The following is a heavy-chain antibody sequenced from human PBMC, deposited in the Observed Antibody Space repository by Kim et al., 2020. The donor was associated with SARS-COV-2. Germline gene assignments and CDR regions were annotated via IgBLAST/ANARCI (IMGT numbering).Heavy chain of an antibody. CDR1: GFTFSNAW. D-gene: IGHD3-9*01. Sequence: GGSLRLSCAASGFTFSNAWMSWVRQAPGKGLEWVGRIKSKTDGGTTDYAAPVKGRFTISRDDSKNTLYLQMNSLKTEDTAVYYCTTGLRYFDWLLLDDSYYYYGMDVWGQGTTVTVSS. V-gene: IGHV3-15*01. J-gene: IGHJ6*02. CDR3: TTGLRYFDWLLLDDSYYYYGMDV. CDR2: IKSKTDGGTT.